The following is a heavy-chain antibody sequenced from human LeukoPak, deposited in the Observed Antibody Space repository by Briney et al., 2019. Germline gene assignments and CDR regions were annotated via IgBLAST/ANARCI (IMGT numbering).Heavy chain of an antibody. CDR2: ISYDGSYK. J-gene: IGHJ6*03. D-gene: IGHD3-10*01. CDR3: ARDAAYYGSGLYYFYMDV. Sequence: GGSLRLSCAASGFILNSYAMHWVRQAPGKGLEWVAVISYDGSYKYYADSVKGRFTISRDNSKNTLYLQMNSLRGEDTAVYYCARDAAYYGSGLYYFYMDVWGKGTTVTVSS. V-gene: IGHV3-30*01. CDR1: GFILNSYA.